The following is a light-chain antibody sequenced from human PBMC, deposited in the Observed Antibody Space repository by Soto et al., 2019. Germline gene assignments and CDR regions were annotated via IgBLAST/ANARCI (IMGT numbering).Light chain of an antibody. CDR1: QSISSY. J-gene: IGKJ5*01. CDR2: AAS. CDR3: QQSYTSPPA. Sequence: DSQRTESGSSVAAAGGGRINITCRASQSISSYLNWYQQKPGKAPNLLIYAASTLQSGVPSRFSGSGSGTDFTLTISSLQPDDFATYYCQQSYTSPPAFGQGTRLEIK. V-gene: IGKV1-39*01.